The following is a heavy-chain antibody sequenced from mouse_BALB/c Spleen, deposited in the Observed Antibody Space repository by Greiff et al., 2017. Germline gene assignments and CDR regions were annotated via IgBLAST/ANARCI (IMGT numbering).Heavy chain of an antibody. CDR1: GFNIKDTY. D-gene: IGHD3-3*01. V-gene: IGHV14-3*02. CDR2: IDPANGNT. CDR3: ARWGTARAASFDY. J-gene: IGHJ2*01. Sequence: VQLQQSGAELVRSGASVKLSCTASGFNIKDTYMHWVKQRPEQGLEWIGRIDPANGNTKYDPKFQGKATITADTSSNTAYLQLSSLTSEDTAVYYCARWGTARAASFDYWGQGTTLTVSS.